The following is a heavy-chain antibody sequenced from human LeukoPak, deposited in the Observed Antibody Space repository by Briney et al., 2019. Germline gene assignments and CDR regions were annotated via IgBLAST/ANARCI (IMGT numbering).Heavy chain of an antibody. D-gene: IGHD3-22*01. Sequence: GGSLRLSCVASGFSSNNYWMSWVRQAPGKGLEWVAIINQDGSEKYYVDSVKGRFSISRDNAKNSLYLQMSSLRAEDTAVYYCARARDIWVISYFDYWGQGALVTVSS. CDR3: ARARDIWVISYFDY. J-gene: IGHJ4*02. CDR2: INQDGSEK. CDR1: GFSSNNYW. V-gene: IGHV3-7*01.